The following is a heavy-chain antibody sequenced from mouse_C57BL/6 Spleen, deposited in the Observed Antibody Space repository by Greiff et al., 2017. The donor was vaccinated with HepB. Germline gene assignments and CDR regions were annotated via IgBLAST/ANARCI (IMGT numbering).Heavy chain of an antibody. Sequence: QVQLQQPGAELVMPGASVKLSCKASGYTFTSYWMHWVKQRPGQGLEWIGEIDPSDSYTNYNQKFKGKSTLTVDKSSSTAYMQLSSLTSEDSAVYYCARREGDYDVFAYWGQGTLVTVSA. V-gene: IGHV1-69*01. CDR1: GYTFTSYW. J-gene: IGHJ3*01. CDR2: IDPSDSYT. D-gene: IGHD2-4*01. CDR3: ARREGDYDVFAY.